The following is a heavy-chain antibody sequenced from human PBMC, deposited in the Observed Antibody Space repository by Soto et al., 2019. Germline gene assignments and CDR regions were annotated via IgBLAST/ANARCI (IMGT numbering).Heavy chain of an antibody. J-gene: IGHJ4*02. CDR1: GYTFTGYY. CDR3: AGGKRPQLLMWYFDY. V-gene: IGHV1-2*04. D-gene: IGHD6-13*01. Sequence: ASVKVSCKASGYTFTGYYMHWVRQAPGQGLEWMGWINPNSGGTNYAQKFQGWVTMTRDTAISTDYMELSRLRSDNTAVYYTAGGKRPQLLMWYFDYWGQGTLVTVSS. CDR2: INPNSGGT.